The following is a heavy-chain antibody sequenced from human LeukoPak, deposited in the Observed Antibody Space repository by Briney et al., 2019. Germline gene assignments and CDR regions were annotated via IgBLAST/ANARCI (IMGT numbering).Heavy chain of an antibody. V-gene: IGHV3-23*01. CDR1: GFTFSSYA. CDR2: ISGSGGSA. Sequence: PGGSLRLSCAASGFTFSSYAMSWVRQAPGKGLEWVSAISGSGGSAYYADSVKGRFTISRDNSKNTLYLQMNSLRAEDTAVYYCARGHSSSSSRYYYYGMDVWGQGTTVTVSS. D-gene: IGHD6-6*01. J-gene: IGHJ6*02. CDR3: ARGHSSSSSRYYYYGMDV.